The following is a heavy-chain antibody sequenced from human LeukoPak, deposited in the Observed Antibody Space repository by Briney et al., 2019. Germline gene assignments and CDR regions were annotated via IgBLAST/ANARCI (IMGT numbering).Heavy chain of an antibody. V-gene: IGHV5-51*01. D-gene: IGHD6-13*01. CDR2: IYPGDSDT. CDR3: ARGRAGSWLDFDY. J-gene: IGHJ4*02. CDR1: GYSFTSYW. Sequence: GESLKISCQGSGYSFTSYWIGWVRQMPGKGLEWMGIIYPGDSDTRYSPSFQGQVTISADKFISTAYLQWSSLKASDTAMYYCARGRAGSWLDFDYWGQGTLVTVSS.